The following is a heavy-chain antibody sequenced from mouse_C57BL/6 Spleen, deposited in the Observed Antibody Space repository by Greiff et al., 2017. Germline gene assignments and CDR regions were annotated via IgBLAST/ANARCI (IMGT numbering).Heavy chain of an antibody. Sequence: QVQLQQSGAELVRPGASVTLSCKASGYTFTDYEMHWVKQTPVHGLEWIGAIDPETGGTAYNQKFKGKAILTADKSSSTAYMELRSLTSEDSAVYYCTRSEGSRAWFAYWGQGTLVTVSA. CDR1: GYTFTDYE. V-gene: IGHV1-15*01. D-gene: IGHD1-1*02. CDR3: TRSEGSRAWFAY. CDR2: IDPETGGT. J-gene: IGHJ3*01.